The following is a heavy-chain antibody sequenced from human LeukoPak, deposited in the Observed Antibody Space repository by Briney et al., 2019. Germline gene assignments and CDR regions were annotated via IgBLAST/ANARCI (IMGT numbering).Heavy chain of an antibody. CDR3: ARERDYDILTGQKAFDI. CDR2: IYYSGST. CDR1: GGSISSSSYY. D-gene: IGHD3-9*01. V-gene: IGHV4-39*07. J-gene: IGHJ3*02. Sequence: KSSETLSLTCTVSGGSISSSSYYWGWIRQPPGKGLEWIGSIYYSGSTYYNPSLKSRVTISVDRSKNQFSLKLSSVTAADTAVYYCARERDYDILTGQKAFDIWGQGTMVTVS.